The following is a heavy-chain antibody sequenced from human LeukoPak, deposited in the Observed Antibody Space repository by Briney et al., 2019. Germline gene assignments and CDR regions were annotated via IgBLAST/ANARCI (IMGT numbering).Heavy chain of an antibody. J-gene: IGHJ4*02. CDR3: ARASPFEYSSSLALDY. CDR1: GFTFSSYW. CDR2: IKQDGSEK. Sequence: GGSLRLSCAASGFTFSSYWMSWVRQAPGKGLEWVANIKQDGSEKYYVGSVKGRFTISRDNAKNSLYLQTNSLRAEDTAVYYCARASPFEYSSSLALDYWGQGTLVTVSS. D-gene: IGHD6-6*01. V-gene: IGHV3-7*03.